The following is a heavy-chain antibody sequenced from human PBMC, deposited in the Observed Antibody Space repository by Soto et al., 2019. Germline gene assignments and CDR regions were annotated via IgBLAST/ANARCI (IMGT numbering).Heavy chain of an antibody. CDR3: ARDGIAVANNWFNP. D-gene: IGHD6-19*01. Sequence: SETLSLTCTVSGGSISSNYWSWIRQPPGKGLEWIAYIYYSGSTNYNPSPKSRVTISVDTSKNQFSLKLSSVTAADTAVYYCARDGIAVANNWFNPWGQGTLVTVSS. V-gene: IGHV4-59*01. J-gene: IGHJ5*02. CDR2: IYYSGST. CDR1: GGSISSNY.